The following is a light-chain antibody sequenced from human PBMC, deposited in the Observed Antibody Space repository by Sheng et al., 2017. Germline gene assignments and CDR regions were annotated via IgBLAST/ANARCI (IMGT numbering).Light chain of an antibody. J-gene: IGKJ1*01. CDR3: HQYIAYPWT. CDR1: QTINNW. CDR2: KTS. Sequence: DIQMTQSPSTLSASVGDRVTITCRASQTINNWLAWYQQKPGKAPKLLISKTSSLESGVPSRFGGSGSGTEFTLTISSLQPDDLATYYCHQYIAYPWTFGQGTKVEIK. V-gene: IGKV1-5*03.